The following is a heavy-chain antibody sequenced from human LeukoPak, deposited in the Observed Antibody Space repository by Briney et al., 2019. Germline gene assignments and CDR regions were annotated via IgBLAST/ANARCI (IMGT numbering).Heavy chain of an antibody. D-gene: IGHD1-26*01. V-gene: IGHV3-23*01. Sequence: GGSLRLSCAASGFTFSTYAMSWVRQAPGKGLEWVSVISGSSGSTYYADSVKGRFTISRDNSKNTLYLQMNSLRAEDTAVYYCAKVGQQYSASYYYFDYWGQGTLVTVSS. CDR2: ISGSSGST. J-gene: IGHJ4*02. CDR3: AKVGQQYSASYYYFDY. CDR1: GFTFSTYA.